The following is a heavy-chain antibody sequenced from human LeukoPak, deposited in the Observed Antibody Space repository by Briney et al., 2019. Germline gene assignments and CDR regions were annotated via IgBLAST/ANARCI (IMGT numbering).Heavy chain of an antibody. D-gene: IGHD2-2*02. CDR3: ARGAYCSSTSCYTTPYYFDY. J-gene: IGHJ4*02. CDR2: IYYRGDT. Sequence: PSETLSLTCTVSGGSISSSSYYWGWVRQPPGKGLEWIGSIYYRGDTYHSPSLKSRVTISVDTSKNQFSLKLSSVTAADTAVYYCARGAYCSSTSCYTTPYYFDYWGQGTLVTVSS. V-gene: IGHV4-39*07. CDR1: GGSISSSSYY.